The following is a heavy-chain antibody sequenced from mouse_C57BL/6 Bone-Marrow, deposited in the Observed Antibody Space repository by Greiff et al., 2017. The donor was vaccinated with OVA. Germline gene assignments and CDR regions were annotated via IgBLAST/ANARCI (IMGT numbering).Heavy chain of an antibody. CDR2: INPGSGGT. Sequence: QVQLKESGAELVRPGTSVKVSCKASGYAFTNYLIEWVKQRPGQGLEWIGVINPGSGGTNYNEKFKGKATLTADKSSSTAYMQLSSLTSEDSAVYFCARGYYGSQYYFDYWGQGTTLTVSS. D-gene: IGHD1-1*01. J-gene: IGHJ2*01. CDR1: GYAFTNYL. CDR3: ARGYYGSQYYFDY. V-gene: IGHV1-54*01.